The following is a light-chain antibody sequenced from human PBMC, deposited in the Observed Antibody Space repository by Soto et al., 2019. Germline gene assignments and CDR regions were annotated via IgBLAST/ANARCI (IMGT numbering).Light chain of an antibody. CDR2: DAS. Sequence: EIVLTQSPATLSLSPGEIATLSSRASQSVSSYLAWYQQKPGQAPRLLIYDASNRATGIPARFSGSGSGTDFSLTISSLEPEDFAVYYCQQRSNWPPWTLGQGTKV. J-gene: IGKJ1*01. CDR1: QSVSSY. CDR3: QQRSNWPPWT. V-gene: IGKV3-11*01.